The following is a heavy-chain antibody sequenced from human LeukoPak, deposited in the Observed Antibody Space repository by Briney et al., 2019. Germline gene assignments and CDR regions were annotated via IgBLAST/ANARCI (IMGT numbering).Heavy chain of an antibody. V-gene: IGHV3-48*04. D-gene: IGHD4-11*01. CDR2: ISSSSSTI. CDR3: ARKFTRSWTTVTTAVQGYYYYYMDV. J-gene: IGHJ6*03. CDR1: GFTFSSYS. Sequence: GGSLRLSCAASGFTFSSYSMNWVRQAPGKGLEWVSYISSSSSTIYYADSVKGRFTISRDNAKSSLYLQMISLRAEDAAVYYCARKFTRSWTTVTTAVQGYYYYYMDVWGKGTTVTVSS.